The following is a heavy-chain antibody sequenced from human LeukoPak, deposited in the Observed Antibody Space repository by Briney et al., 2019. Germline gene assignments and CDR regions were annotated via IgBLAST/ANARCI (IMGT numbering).Heavy chain of an antibody. Sequence: GGSLRLSCAASGFTFSSYGMHWVRQAPGKGLEWVAVISYDGSNKYYADSVKGRFTISRDNSKNTLYLQMNNLRAEDTAVYYCAKDQGTDFYYGMDVWGQGTTVTVSS. V-gene: IGHV3-30*18. J-gene: IGHJ6*02. CDR2: ISYDGSNK. CDR1: GFTFSSYG. CDR3: AKDQGTDFYYGMDV. D-gene: IGHD1-1*01.